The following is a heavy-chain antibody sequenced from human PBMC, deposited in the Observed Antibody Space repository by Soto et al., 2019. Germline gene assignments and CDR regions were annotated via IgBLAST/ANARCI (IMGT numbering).Heavy chain of an antibody. CDR2: IKQDGSEK. CDR3: ARALSYYDILTGHDY. D-gene: IGHD3-9*01. V-gene: IGHV3-7*01. CDR1: GFTFSSYW. Sequence: PGGSLRLSCAASGFTFSSYWMSWVRQAPGKGLEWVANIKQDGSEKYYVDSVKGRFTISRDNAKNSLYLQMNSLRAEDTAVYYCARALSYYDILTGHDYWGQGTLVTVSS. J-gene: IGHJ4*02.